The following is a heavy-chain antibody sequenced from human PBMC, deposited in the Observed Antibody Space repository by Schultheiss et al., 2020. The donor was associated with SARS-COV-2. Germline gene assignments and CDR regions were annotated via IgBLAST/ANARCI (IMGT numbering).Heavy chain of an antibody. Sequence: SLKISCAASGFTFSSYEMNWVRQAPGKGLEWVSYISSTGSSIYYGDFVKGRFTISRDNAKNSLYLQMNSLRAEDTAIYYCARVLHRSSYHSTEGSFDYWGQGTLVTVSS. CDR1: GFTFSSYE. J-gene: IGHJ4*02. CDR3: ARVLHRSSYHSTEGSFDY. D-gene: IGHD2-15*01. CDR2: ISSTGSSI. V-gene: IGHV3-48*03.